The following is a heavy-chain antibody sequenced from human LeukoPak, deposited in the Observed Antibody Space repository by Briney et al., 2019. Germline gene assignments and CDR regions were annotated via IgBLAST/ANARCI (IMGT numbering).Heavy chain of an antibody. CDR1: GFTFDDYA. J-gene: IGHJ4*02. CDR2: ISWNSGSI. CDR3: AKDIRGLLYSSSPYFDY. V-gene: IGHV3-9*01. D-gene: IGHD6-6*01. Sequence: GRSLRLTCAASGFTFDDYAMHWVRQAPGKGLEWVSGISWNSGSIGYAGSVKGRFTISRDNAKNSLYLQMNSLRAEDTALYYCAKDIRGLLYSSSPYFDYWGQGTLVTVSS.